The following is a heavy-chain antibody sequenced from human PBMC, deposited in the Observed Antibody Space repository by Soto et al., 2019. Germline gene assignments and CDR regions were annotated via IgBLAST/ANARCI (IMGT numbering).Heavy chain of an antibody. CDR2: VYYTGST. V-gene: IGHV4-59*01. D-gene: IGHD6-19*01. CDR3: ARSVAVPGLHIDY. J-gene: IGHJ4*02. CDR1: GGSISGSY. Sequence: SETLSLTGSVSGGSISGSYWSWIRQSPWKGLEWLGYVYYTGSTNYSPSLRSRVSISVDTSKNEFSLRLSSVTAADTAVYFCARSVAVPGLHIDYWGQGTQVTV.